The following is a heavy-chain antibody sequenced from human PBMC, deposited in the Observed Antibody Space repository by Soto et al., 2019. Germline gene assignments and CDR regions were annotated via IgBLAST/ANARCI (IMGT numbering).Heavy chain of an antibody. CDR1: GFTFSSYA. V-gene: IGHV3-23*01. CDR3: AKIYSSSWYVHDAFDI. Sequence: EVQLLESGGGLVQPGGSLRLSCAASGFTFSSYAMSWVRQAPGKGLEWVSAISGSGGSTYYADSVKGRFTISRDNSKNTLYLQMNSLRAEDTAVYYCAKIYSSSWYVHDAFDIWGQGTMVTVSS. D-gene: IGHD6-13*01. CDR2: ISGSGGST. J-gene: IGHJ3*02.